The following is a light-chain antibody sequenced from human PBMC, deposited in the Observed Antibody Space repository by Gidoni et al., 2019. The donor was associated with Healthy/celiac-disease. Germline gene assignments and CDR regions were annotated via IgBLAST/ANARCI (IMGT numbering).Light chain of an antibody. Sequence: QSALTQPASVSGSPGQSITISCTGTSSDVGGYNYVSWYQQHPGKAPKLMIYEVSNRPSGVSNRFSGSKSGNTASLTISGLQAEDEVDYYCSSYTSSSTLHVFGTGTKVTVL. CDR2: EVS. CDR3: SSYTSSSTLHV. V-gene: IGLV2-14*01. CDR1: SSDVGGYNY. J-gene: IGLJ1*01.